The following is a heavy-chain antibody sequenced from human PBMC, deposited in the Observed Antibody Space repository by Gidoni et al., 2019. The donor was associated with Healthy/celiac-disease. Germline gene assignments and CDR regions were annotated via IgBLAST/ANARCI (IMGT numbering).Heavy chain of an antibody. CDR2: IIPIFGTA. J-gene: IGHJ6*02. V-gene: IGHV1-69*01. Sequence: QVQLVQSGAEVKKPGSSVKVSCKASGGTFSSYAISWVRQAPGQGLEWMGGIIPIFGTANYAQKFQGRVTITADESTSTAYMELSSLRSEDTAVYYCARVGCSSTSCSYYYYYGMDVWGQGTTVTVSS. CDR1: GGTFSSYA. CDR3: ARVGCSSTSCSYYYYYGMDV. D-gene: IGHD2-2*01.